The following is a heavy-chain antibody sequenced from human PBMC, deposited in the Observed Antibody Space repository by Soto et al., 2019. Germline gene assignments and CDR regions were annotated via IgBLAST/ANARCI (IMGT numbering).Heavy chain of an antibody. CDR1: GGSITGYY. CDR3: ARALTSAAGLYFDY. V-gene: IGHV4-4*07. D-gene: IGHD6-13*01. CDR2: IHTSENT. Sequence: PSETLSLTCTVSGGSITGYYWSWIRQPAGKGLEWIGRIHTSENTNYNPSLKSRVALSVDTSNNQFSLRLTSLTAADTAVYYCARALTSAAGLYFDYWGQGTLVTVSS. J-gene: IGHJ4*02.